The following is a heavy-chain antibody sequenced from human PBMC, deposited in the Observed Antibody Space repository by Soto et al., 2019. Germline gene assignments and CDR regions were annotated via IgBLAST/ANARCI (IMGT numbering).Heavy chain of an antibody. CDR3: PGGNYGAFHD. CDR1: GFTFSDEW. D-gene: IGHD1-7*01. J-gene: IGHJ3*01. Sequence: EVQLVESGGVLIKSGGSLRLSCAASGFTFSDEWMNWVRQAPGKGLEWVGRIKNKPNGETTDYAAPVKGRFTISRDDSESRVYLQMNNLRTDATAVYHCPGGNYGAFHDWGQGTLVTVSS. V-gene: IGHV3-15*07. CDR2: IKNKPNGETT.